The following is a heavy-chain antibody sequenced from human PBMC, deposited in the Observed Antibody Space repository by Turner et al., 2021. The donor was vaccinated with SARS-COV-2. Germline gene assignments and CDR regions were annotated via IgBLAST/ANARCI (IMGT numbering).Heavy chain of an antibody. CDR2: IIPILGIA. CDR1: GGTFSSYA. Sequence: QVQLVQSGAEVKKPGSSVKVFCKASGGTFSSYAISWVRQAPGQGLEWMGGIIPILGIANYAQKFQGRVTITADKSRSSAYMELSSLRSEDTAVYYCARDGKWEPLDYWGQGTLVTVSS. CDR3: ARDGKWEPLDY. J-gene: IGHJ4*02. V-gene: IGHV1-69*10. D-gene: IGHD1-26*01.